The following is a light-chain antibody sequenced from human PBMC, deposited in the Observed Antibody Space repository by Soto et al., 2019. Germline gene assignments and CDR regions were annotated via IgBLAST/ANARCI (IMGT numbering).Light chain of an antibody. J-gene: IGKJ5*01. CDR1: QSISSY. V-gene: IGKV1-39*01. CDR3: QQSYSTPHT. Sequence: IQSPQSPSSLSASVGASSPITCRASQSISSYLNWYQQKPGKAPKLLIYAASSLQSGVPSRFSGSGSGTDFTLTISSLQPEDFATYYCQQSYSTPHTFGQGTRLEIK. CDR2: AAS.